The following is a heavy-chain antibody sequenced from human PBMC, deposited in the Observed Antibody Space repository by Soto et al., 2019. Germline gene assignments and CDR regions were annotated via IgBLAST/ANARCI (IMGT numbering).Heavy chain of an antibody. CDR2: ISAYNGNT. D-gene: IGHD2-15*01. Sequence: GASVKVSCKASGYTFTSYGISWVRQAPGQGLEGMGWISAYNGNTDYAQKLQGRVTMTTDTSTSTAYMELRSLRSDDTAVYYCARLGGGSEPSKNPRCPSYAMHVRGPGTTVTLSS. CDR1: GYTFTSYG. V-gene: IGHV1-18*01. J-gene: IGHJ6*02. CDR3: ARLGGGSEPSKNPRCPSYAMHV.